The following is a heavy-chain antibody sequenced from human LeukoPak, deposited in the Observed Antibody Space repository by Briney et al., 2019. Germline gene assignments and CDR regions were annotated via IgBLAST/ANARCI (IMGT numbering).Heavy chain of an antibody. Sequence: PGGSLRLSCAASGFTFSGSAMHWVRQAPGKGLEWVAVISYDGSNKYYADSVKGRFTISRNNSKNTLYLQMNSLRAEDTAVYYCARDLLGYSSSWTLDYWGQGTLVTVSS. CDR2: ISYDGSNK. V-gene: IGHV3-30*04. CDR3: ARDLLGYSSSWTLDY. J-gene: IGHJ4*02. D-gene: IGHD6-13*01. CDR1: GFTFSGSA.